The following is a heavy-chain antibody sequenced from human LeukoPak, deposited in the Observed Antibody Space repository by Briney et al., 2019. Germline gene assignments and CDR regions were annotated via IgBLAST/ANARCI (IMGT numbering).Heavy chain of an antibody. CDR3: ARRGPEIVATIDY. J-gene: IGHJ4*02. V-gene: IGHV3-74*01. CDR1: GFTFSSYA. D-gene: IGHD5-12*01. Sequence: GGSLRLSCAASGFTFSSYAMSWVRQAPGKGLVWVSRINGDGSTTAYADYVKGRFTISRDNAKNTLYLQMNSLRAEDTAVYYCARRGPEIVATIDYWGLGTLVTVSS. CDR2: INGDGSTT.